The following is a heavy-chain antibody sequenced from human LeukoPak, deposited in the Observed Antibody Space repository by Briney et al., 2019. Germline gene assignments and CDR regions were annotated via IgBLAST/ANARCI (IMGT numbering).Heavy chain of an antibody. J-gene: IGHJ3*02. V-gene: IGHV4-34*01. CDR2: INHSGST. CDR1: GGSFSGYY. CDR3: ARYSSSYEKAFDI. Sequence: TSETLSLTCAVYGGSFSGYYWSWIRQPPGKGLEWIGEINHSGSTNYNPSLKSRVTISVDTSKNQFSLKLSSVTAADTAVYYCARYSSSYEKAFDIWGQGTMVTVSS. D-gene: IGHD6-6*01.